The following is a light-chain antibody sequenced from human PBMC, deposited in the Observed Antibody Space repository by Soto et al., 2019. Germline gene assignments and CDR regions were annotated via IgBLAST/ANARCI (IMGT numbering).Light chain of an antibody. CDR1: QSVSSSY. CDR3: QQYGSSAWT. J-gene: IGKJ1*01. CDR2: GAS. Sequence: EIVLTQSPGTLSLPPGERATLSCRASQSVSSSYLAWYQQTPGQAPRLLIYGASSRATGIPDRFSGSGSGTDFTLTISRLEAEDFAVYYCQQYGSSAWTFGQGTKVEIK. V-gene: IGKV3-20*01.